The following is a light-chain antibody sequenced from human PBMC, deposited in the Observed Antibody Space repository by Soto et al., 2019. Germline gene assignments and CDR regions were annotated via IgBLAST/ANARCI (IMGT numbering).Light chain of an antibody. CDR1: QSVSSY. CDR3: QQHSNWPWT. CDR2: DTS. V-gene: IGKV3-11*01. J-gene: IGKJ4*01. Sequence: EIALTQSPATLSLSPGERATLSCRASQSVSSYLAWYQQKPGQAPRLLIYDTSNRATGIPARFSGSGSGTDFTLTISSLESEDFAVYYCQQHSNWPWTFGGGTKVEIK.